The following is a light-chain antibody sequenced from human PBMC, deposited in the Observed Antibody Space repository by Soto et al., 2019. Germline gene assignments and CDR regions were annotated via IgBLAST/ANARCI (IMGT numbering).Light chain of an antibody. CDR3: LQHTYIWS. V-gene: IGKV1-17*02. CDR2: GAS. J-gene: IGKJ1*01. CDR1: QDVSND. Sequence: DIQMTQSPPSLSASVGYIFTITCRASQDVSNDLGWFQQKPGKAPKRLIFGASNLESGVPSSFSGTASGTDFILTITHLQPEDFATYYCLQHTYIWSFGQGTKVDIK.